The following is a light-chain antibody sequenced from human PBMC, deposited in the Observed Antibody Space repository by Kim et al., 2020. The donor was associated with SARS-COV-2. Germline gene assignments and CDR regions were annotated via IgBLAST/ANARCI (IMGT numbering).Light chain of an antibody. Sequence: APGERATLSCRASQTVNSRYLAWYQQTPGQATRLLIYGASTRAAGIPDRFSGSESGTDLTLTISRMEPEDFAVYYCHQYGNSPWTSGQGTKVDIK. V-gene: IGKV3-20*01. CDR3: HQYGNSPWT. CDR1: QTVNSRY. J-gene: IGKJ1*01. CDR2: GAS.